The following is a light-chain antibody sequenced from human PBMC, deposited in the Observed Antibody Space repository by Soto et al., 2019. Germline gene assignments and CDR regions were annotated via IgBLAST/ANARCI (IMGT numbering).Light chain of an antibody. CDR2: DVS. CDR3: QQYNNSPFS. J-gene: IGKJ5*01. V-gene: IGKV3-15*01. CDR1: QGVTTN. Sequence: EILMTQSPATLSVSPGERVXLSXRAGQGVTTNFAWYQQKSGQPPRLLIYDVSSRATGVPSRFSGTGSETDFTLTISGLQPEDSAIYFCQQYNNSPFSFGQGTRLE.